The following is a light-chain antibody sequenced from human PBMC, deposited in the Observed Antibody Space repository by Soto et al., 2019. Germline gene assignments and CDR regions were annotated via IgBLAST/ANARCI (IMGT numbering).Light chain of an antibody. CDR1: QSVSSK. CDR2: RAS. J-gene: IGKJ1*01. Sequence: EIVMTQSPSTLSVSPGQRSTLPCRASQSVSSKLAWYQQKPGQAPRLLXYRASTRATDIPARFSGSGSGTEFTLTISSLQSEDFAVYYCQQYNNWPPATFGQGTKVDIK. CDR3: QQYNNWPPAT. V-gene: IGKV3-15*01.